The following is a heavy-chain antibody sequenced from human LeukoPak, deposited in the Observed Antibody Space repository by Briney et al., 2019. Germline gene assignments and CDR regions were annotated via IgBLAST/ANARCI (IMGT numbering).Heavy chain of an antibody. J-gene: IGHJ4*02. V-gene: IGHV3-48*03. D-gene: IGHD2-15*01. CDR2: ISSSGSTI. CDR1: GFTLSSYE. CDR3: ARGGVYCSGGSCFSRARIFDY. Sequence: PGGSLRLSCAASGFTLSSYEMNWVRQAPGKGLEWVSYISSSGSTIYYADSVKGRFTISRDNAKNSLYLQMNSLRAEDTAVYYCARGGVYCSGGSCFSRARIFDYWGEGTLVTVSS.